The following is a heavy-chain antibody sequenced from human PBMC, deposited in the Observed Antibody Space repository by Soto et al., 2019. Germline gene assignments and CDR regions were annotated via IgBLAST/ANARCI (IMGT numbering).Heavy chain of an antibody. CDR3: TMRNYYDSSGPIGASYYFDY. CDR1: GFTFSSYA. Sequence: QVQLVESGGGVAQPGRSLRLSCAASGFTFSSYAMHWVRQAPGKGLEWVAVISYDGSNKYYADSVKGRFTISRDNSKNTLYLQMNSVRADDTAIYYCTMRNYYDSSGPIGASYYFDYWGQGTLVTVSS. D-gene: IGHD3-22*01. V-gene: IGHV3-30-3*01. J-gene: IGHJ4*02. CDR2: ISYDGSNK.